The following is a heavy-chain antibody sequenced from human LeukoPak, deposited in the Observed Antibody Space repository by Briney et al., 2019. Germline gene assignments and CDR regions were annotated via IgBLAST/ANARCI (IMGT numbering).Heavy chain of an antibody. Sequence: GRSLRLSCAASGFTFSSFGMHWVRQAPGKGLEWVAIISYDGSLKYYADSVKGRFTISRDNSKNTLYLQISSLRVEDTAVYYCAKETYDSSGYYFAYFDYWGQGTLVTASA. J-gene: IGHJ4*02. D-gene: IGHD3-22*01. CDR1: GFTFSSFG. CDR2: ISYDGSLK. V-gene: IGHV3-30*18. CDR3: AKETYDSSGYYFAYFDY.